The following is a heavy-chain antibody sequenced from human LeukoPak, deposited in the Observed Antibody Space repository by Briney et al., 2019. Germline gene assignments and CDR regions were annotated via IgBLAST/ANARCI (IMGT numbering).Heavy chain of an antibody. CDR1: GFTFSSYS. V-gene: IGHV3-21*01. CDR3: ARAFQELPQLYYYYMDV. Sequence: KTGGSLRLSCAASGFTFSSYSMNWVRQAPGKGLEWVSSISSSSSYIYYADSVKGRFTISRDNAKNSLYLQMNSLRAEDTAVYYCARAFQELPQLYYYYMDVWGKGTTVTVSS. J-gene: IGHJ6*03. CDR2: ISSSSSYI. D-gene: IGHD6-13*01.